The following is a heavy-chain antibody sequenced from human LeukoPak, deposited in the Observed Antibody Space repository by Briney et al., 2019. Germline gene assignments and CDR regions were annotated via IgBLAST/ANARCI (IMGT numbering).Heavy chain of an antibody. V-gene: IGHV1-2*02. D-gene: IGHD1-26*01. CDR2: INTNSGGT. J-gene: IGHJ4*02. Sequence: ASVTVSFTASVYTFTVYYMHWVRQAPGQGLEWMGWINTNSGGTNYAQKCQGRVTMTRDTSISTAYMELSRLRSDDTAVYYCAREGPRISGSPRYWGQGTLVTVSS. CDR3: AREGPRISGSPRY. CDR1: VYTFTVYY.